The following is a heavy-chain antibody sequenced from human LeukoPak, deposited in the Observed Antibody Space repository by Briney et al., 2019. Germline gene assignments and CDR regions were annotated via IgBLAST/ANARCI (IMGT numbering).Heavy chain of an antibody. CDR1: GYRFISNY. CDR2: MHPGNGNT. V-gene: IGHV1-2*02. CDR3: AREGSYCVGGDCYSFDF. D-gene: IGHD2-21*02. Sequence: ASVKVSCKASGYRFISNYIQWVRQAPGLGPEWMGWMHPGNGNTRYAEKFQGRVTMTRDASINTAYMDLSSLRSDDTAVYYCAREGSYCVGGDCYSFDFWGQGTLITVSS. J-gene: IGHJ4*02.